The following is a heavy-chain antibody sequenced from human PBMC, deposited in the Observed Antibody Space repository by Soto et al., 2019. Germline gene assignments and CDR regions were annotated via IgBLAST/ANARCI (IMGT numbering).Heavy chain of an antibody. D-gene: IGHD3-9*01. CDR2: INPNSGGT. CDR3: ARESASYYDILTGYYRSYGMDV. Sequence: ASVKVSCKASGYTFTGYYMHWVRQAPGQGLEWMGWINPNSGGTNYAQKFQGWVTMTRDTSISTAYMELSRLRSDDTAVYYCARESASYYDILTGYYRSYGMDVWGQGTTVTV. V-gene: IGHV1-2*04. J-gene: IGHJ6*02. CDR1: GYTFTGYY.